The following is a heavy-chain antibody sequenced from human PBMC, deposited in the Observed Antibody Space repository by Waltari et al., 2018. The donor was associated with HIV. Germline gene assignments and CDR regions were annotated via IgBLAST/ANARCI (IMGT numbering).Heavy chain of an antibody. CDR2: RNQAGTER. CDR1: GFTFTFYW. V-gene: IGHV3-7*01. Sequence: EVQLVESGGGWVQPVGSLTLTCAASGFTFTFYWLSWVRQAPGKVLEWVGTRNQAGTERHYVDSVRGRFTISRDNGKTSVFLQMNSLTVEDTAVYYCATTHGSGDYDNDFDYWGQGTLV. CDR3: ATTHGSGDYDNDFDY. D-gene: IGHD3-10*01. J-gene: IGHJ4*02.